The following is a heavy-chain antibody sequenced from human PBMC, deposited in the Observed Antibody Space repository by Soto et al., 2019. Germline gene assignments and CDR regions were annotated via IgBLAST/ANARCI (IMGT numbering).Heavy chain of an antibody. V-gene: IGHV3-7*03. D-gene: IGHD3-9*01. CDR3: ARVGRPDWLLSPYYFDY. Sequence: GSLRLSCAASGFTFSSYWMSWVRQAPGKGLEWVANIKQDGSEKYYVDSVKGRFTISRDNAKNSLYLQMNSLRAEDTAVYYCARVGRPDWLLSPYYFDYWGQGTLVTVSS. CDR2: IKQDGSEK. CDR1: GFTFSSYW. J-gene: IGHJ4*02.